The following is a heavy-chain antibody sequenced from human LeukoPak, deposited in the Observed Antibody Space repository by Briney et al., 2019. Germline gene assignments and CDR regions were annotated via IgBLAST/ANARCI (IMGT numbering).Heavy chain of an antibody. CDR2: IRSSGGGGST. Sequence: GGSLRLSCEASGFTFSNYAMNWVRQAPGKGLEWVSVIRSSGGGGSTYYADSVKGRFTISRDNAKNSLYLQMNSLRAEDTAVYYCTSANYGPAYWGQGTLVTVSS. CDR1: GFTFSNYA. J-gene: IGHJ4*02. CDR3: TSANYGPAY. D-gene: IGHD5-24*01. V-gene: IGHV3-23*01.